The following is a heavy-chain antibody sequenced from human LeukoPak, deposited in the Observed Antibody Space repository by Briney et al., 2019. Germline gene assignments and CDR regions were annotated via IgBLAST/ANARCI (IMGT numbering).Heavy chain of an antibody. D-gene: IGHD6-19*01. Sequence: GGSLRLSCAASGFTFSNAWMNWVRQAPGKGLEWVGRIKSTTDGGTTDYAAPVKGRCTISREDSESTLFLQMNSLKIEDTAVYYCTTSSYSSGLHYYYYYYMDVWGKGTTVTVSS. CDR3: TTSSYSSGLHYYYYYYMDV. J-gene: IGHJ6*03. CDR2: IKSTTDGGTT. V-gene: IGHV3-15*01. CDR1: GFTFSNAW.